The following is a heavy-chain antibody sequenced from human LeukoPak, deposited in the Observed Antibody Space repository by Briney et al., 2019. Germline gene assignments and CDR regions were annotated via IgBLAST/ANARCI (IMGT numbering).Heavy chain of an antibody. J-gene: IGHJ4*02. Sequence: PGGSLRLSCAASGFTFSDYYMNWVRQAPGKGLEWVSYISSSGSTIYYADSVKGRFTISRDNAKNSLYLQMNSLRAEDTAVYYCARDSGEGKAVAQSDYWGQGTLVTVSS. D-gene: IGHD6-19*01. CDR1: GFTFSDYY. V-gene: IGHV3-11*04. CDR3: ARDSGEGKAVAQSDY. CDR2: ISSSGSTI.